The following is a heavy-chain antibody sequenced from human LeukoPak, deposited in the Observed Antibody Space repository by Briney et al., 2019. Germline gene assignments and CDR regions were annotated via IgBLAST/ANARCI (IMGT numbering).Heavy chain of an antibody. V-gene: IGHV4-38-2*01. J-gene: IGHJ5*02. D-gene: IGHD2-15*01. CDR3: ARSGYCSGGSCYSWFDP. Sequence: SETLSLTCAVSGYSISSGSYWGWIRQPPGKGLEWIGSIYHSGSTYYNPSLKSRVTISVDTSKNQFSLKLSSVNAADTAVYYCARSGYCSGGSCYSWFDPWGQGTLVTVSS. CDR1: GYSISSGSY. CDR2: IYHSGST.